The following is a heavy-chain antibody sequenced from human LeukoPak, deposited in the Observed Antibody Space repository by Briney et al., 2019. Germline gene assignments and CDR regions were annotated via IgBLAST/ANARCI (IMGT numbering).Heavy chain of an antibody. V-gene: IGHV4-59*01. Sequence: SETLSLTCTVSGGSISSYYWNRIRQPPGKGLEWIGYIYYSGSTNYNPSLNSRVTISVDTSKNQFSLKLTSVTAADTAVYYCARVPSSSWYNWYFDLWGRGTLVTVSS. D-gene: IGHD6-13*01. CDR2: IYYSGST. CDR3: ARVPSSSWYNWYFDL. CDR1: GGSISSYY. J-gene: IGHJ2*01.